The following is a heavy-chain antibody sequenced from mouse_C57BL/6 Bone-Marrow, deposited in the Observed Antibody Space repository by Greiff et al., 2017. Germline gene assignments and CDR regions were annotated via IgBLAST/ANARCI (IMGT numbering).Heavy chain of an antibody. D-gene: IGHD2-4*01. V-gene: IGHV1-81*01. J-gene: IGHJ2*01. CDR2: IYPRSGNT. CDR3: AREGYDYSYCFDY. CDR1: GYTFTSYG. Sequence: QVQLKQSGAELARPGASVKLSCKASGYTFTSYGISWVKQRTGQGLEWIGEIYPRSGNTYYNEKFKGKATLTADKSSSTAYMELRSLSSEDSAVYFGAREGYDYSYCFDYWGQGTTLTVSS.